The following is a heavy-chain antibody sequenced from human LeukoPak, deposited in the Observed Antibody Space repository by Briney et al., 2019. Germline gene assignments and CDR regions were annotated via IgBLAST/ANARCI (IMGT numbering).Heavy chain of an antibody. J-gene: IGHJ3*02. CDR3: ASQPGTWSAFDI. V-gene: IGHV3-21*01. D-gene: IGHD6-13*01. CDR1: GFTFHTYS. CDR2: LSSTNSYI. Sequence: GGSLRLSCAASGFTFHTYSMNWVRQAPGKGLEWVASLSSTNSYIYCADSVKGRFTISRDNAKNSLYLQMNSLRAEDTAVYYCASQPGTWSAFDIWGQGTMVTVSS.